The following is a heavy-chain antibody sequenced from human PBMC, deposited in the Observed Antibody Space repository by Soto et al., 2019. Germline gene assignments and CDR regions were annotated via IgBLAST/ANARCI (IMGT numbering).Heavy chain of an antibody. CDR1: GGTFSSYG. CDR2: IIPTLGTI. J-gene: IGHJ4*02. V-gene: IGHV1-69*13. CDR3: ARDEIFAPIAY. Sequence: GASVKVSCKASGGTFSSYGISWVRQAPGQGLEWVGGIIPTLGTIKYAQKFQDRVTITADESATIVFMELHSLRSDDTAFFYCARDEIFAPIAYWGQGTLVPVSS.